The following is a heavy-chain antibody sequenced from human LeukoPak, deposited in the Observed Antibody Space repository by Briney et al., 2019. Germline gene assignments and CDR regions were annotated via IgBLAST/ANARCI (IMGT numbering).Heavy chain of an antibody. J-gene: IGHJ4*02. Sequence: GGSLRLSCVASGFSFSNNDMTWVRQAPGKGLEWLSGISGSGINTYYADSVKGRFTISRDNSRNMVYLQMNSLRAEDTATYFCAKNSGIWDYWGQGVLVTVSS. V-gene: IGHV3-23*01. CDR2: ISGSGINT. D-gene: IGHD1-26*01. CDR3: AKNSGIWDY. CDR1: GFSFSNND.